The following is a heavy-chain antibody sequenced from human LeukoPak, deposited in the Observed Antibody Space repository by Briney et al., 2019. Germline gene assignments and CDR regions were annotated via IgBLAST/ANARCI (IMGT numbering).Heavy chain of an antibody. J-gene: IGHJ5*02. CDR1: GGSISSYY. D-gene: IGHD2-2*01. CDR2: INHSGST. CDR3: AREYPNNWFDP. V-gene: IGHV4-34*01. Sequence: PSETLSLTCTVSGGSISSYYWSWIRQPPGKGLEWIGEINHSGSTNYNPSLKSRVTISVDTSKNQFSLKLSSVTAADTAVYYCAREYPNNWFDPWGQGTLVTVSS.